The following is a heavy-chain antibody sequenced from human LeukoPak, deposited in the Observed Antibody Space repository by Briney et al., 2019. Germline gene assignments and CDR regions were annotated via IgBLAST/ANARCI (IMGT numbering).Heavy chain of an antibody. J-gene: IGHJ5*02. CDR3: ARDMLEREPLIRWFDP. CDR1: GDSISSYSYY. Sequence: SETLSLTCSVSGDSISSYSYYWGWIRQPPGKGLEWIGSIHYSGNTYYNPSLKGRVSLSVDTSKNQFSLKLTSVTAADTAVYYCARDMLEREPLIRWFDPWGQGTLVTVSS. D-gene: IGHD1-26*01. CDR2: IHYSGNT. V-gene: IGHV4-39*07.